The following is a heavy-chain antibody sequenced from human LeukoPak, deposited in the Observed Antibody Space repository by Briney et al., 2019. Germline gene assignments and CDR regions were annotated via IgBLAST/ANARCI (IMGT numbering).Heavy chain of an antibody. J-gene: IGHJ4*02. D-gene: IGHD4-17*01. Sequence: GGSLRLSCAASGFTFSSYAMSWVRQAPGKGLEWVSAISGSGGSTYYADSVKGRFTTSRDNSKNTLYLQMNSLRAEDTAVYYCAKLVHTVTTGTQPYLDYWGQGTLVTVSS. V-gene: IGHV3-23*01. CDR2: ISGSGGST. CDR3: AKLVHTVTTGTQPYLDY. CDR1: GFTFSSYA.